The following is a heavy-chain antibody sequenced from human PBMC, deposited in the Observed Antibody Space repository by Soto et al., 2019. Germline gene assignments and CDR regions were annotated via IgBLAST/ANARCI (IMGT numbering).Heavy chain of an antibody. CDR1: GFTFSSYA. Sequence: EVQLLESGGGLVQPGGSLRLSCAASGFTFSSYAMSWVRQAPGKGLEWVSAISGSGGSTYYADSVKGRFTISRDNSKNTLYLQMNSLRAEDTAVYYCANSQGTAAPAHNWFDPWGQGTLVTVSS. CDR3: ANSQGTAAPAHNWFDP. D-gene: IGHD2-2*01. V-gene: IGHV3-23*01. CDR2: ISGSGGST. J-gene: IGHJ5*02.